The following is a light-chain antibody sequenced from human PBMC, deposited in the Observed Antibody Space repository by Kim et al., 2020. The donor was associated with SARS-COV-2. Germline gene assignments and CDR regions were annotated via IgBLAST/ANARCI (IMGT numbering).Light chain of an antibody. J-gene: IGKJ2*01. V-gene: IGKV4-1*01. CDR3: QQYYSTPYT. CDR1: QSVLYFSNNKNY. CDR2: WAS. Sequence: PFPSSLSVSLGERTTINCKSSQSVLYFSNNKNYLAWYQQKPGQPPKLLIYWASTRESGVPDRFSGSGSGTVFTLTISSLQAEDVAVYYCQQYYSTPYTFVQGTKLEI.